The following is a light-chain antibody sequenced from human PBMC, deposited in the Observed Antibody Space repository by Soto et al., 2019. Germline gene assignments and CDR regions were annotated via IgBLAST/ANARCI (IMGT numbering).Light chain of an antibody. V-gene: IGKV3-20*01. CDR2: GAS. CDR1: QSVSSSF. J-gene: IGKJ1*01. Sequence: ESVLTQSPGTLSLSPGERATLSCRASQSVSSSFLAWYQLKPGQAPRLLIYGASSRATGIPDRFSGSGSGTDFTLTISRLEPEDFAVYYCQQYASSPWTVGQGTKVEIK. CDR3: QQYASSPWT.